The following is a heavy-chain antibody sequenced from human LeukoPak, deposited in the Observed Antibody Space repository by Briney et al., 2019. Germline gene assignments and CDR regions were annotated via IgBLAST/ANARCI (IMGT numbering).Heavy chain of an antibody. CDR2: VNPQGST. V-gene: IGHV4-4*02. Sequence: SETLSLTCGVSGGSISNTNWWTWVRQPPGKGLEWIGEVNPQGSTNYNPSLKSQVAISVDKSENHISLKLTSVTAADTAVYYCAREGGPYRPLDYSGQGTLVTVAS. J-gene: IGHJ4*02. CDR3: AREGGPYRPLDY. CDR1: GGSISNTNW.